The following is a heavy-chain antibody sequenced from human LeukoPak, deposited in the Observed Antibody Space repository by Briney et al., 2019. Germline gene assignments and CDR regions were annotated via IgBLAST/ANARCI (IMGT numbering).Heavy chain of an antibody. V-gene: IGHV1-2*02. Sequence: GASVKVSFKASGYTFTGYYIHWVRQAPGQGLEWMGWINPNSGGTKYAQKFQGRVTMTRDTSISTAYMELSSLTSDDTALYYCATGGAVAGTAYPEYWGQGTLVTVSS. CDR3: ATGGAVAGTAYPEY. D-gene: IGHD6-19*01. J-gene: IGHJ4*02. CDR2: INPNSGGT. CDR1: GYTFTGYY.